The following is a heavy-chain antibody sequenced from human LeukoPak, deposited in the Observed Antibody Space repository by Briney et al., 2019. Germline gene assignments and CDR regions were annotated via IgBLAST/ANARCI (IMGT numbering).Heavy chain of an antibody. V-gene: IGHV3-21*01. CDR1: GFTFSS. Sequence: GGSLRLSCAASGFTFSSMNWVRQAPGKGLEWVSSISSSSSYIYYADSVKGRFTISRDNVKNSLYLQMNSLRAEDTAVYYCARADYVWGSYRLFDYWGQGTLVTVSS. D-gene: IGHD3-16*02. CDR3: ARADYVWGSYRLFDY. J-gene: IGHJ4*02. CDR2: ISSSSSYI.